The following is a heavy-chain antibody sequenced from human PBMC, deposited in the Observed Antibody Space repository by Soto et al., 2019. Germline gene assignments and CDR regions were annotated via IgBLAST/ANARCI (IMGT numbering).Heavy chain of an antibody. D-gene: IGHD2-2*01. CDR1: GFNFRTFT. CDR2: ISYDGINA. J-gene: IGHJ4*02. CDR3: AKDGVNYASLSPVDY. V-gene: IGHV3-30*09. Sequence: GGSLRLSCASSGFNFRTFTMHWVRQAPGKGLEWVAGISYDGINAYYADSVRGRFAISRDNSKNTVSLQINSLRPADTAAYYCAKDGVNYASLSPVDYWGQGALVTVSS.